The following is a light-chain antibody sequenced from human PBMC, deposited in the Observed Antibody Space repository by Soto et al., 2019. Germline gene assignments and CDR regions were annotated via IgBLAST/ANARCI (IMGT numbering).Light chain of an antibody. CDR1: QGISDY. J-gene: IGKJ3*01. Sequence: DIEMTQSPSSLSASVGDRVTITCRASQGISDYLAWYQQKPGKVPKLLIYAASTLESGVPSRFSGSGSGTDFTLTISRLQPEDVATYYCQKYNDASRTFGHGTKVDIK. CDR3: QKYNDASRT. CDR2: AAS. V-gene: IGKV1-27*01.